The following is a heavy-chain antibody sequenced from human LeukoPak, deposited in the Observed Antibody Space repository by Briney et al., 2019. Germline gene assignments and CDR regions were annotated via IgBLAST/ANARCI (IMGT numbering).Heavy chain of an antibody. D-gene: IGHD5-12*01. CDR1: GGPFSDYY. CDR3: TRAVAGHPD. CDR2: INHSGYT. J-gene: IGHJ4*02. Sequence: SETLSLTCAVSGGPFSDYYWSWVRQSPRQGLEWIGEINHSGYTNYNPSLKSRVTMSIDTSKNQFSLRLTSVTAADTGVYYCTRAVAGHPDWGQGTLVTVSS. V-gene: IGHV4-34*01.